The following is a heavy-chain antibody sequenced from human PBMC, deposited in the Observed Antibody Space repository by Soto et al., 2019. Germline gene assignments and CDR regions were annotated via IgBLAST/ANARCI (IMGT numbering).Heavy chain of an antibody. CDR3: ATGYGDYLYYFDY. J-gene: IGHJ4*02. CDR1: GFTFSSYA. V-gene: IGHV3-23*01. D-gene: IGHD4-17*01. Sequence: HPGGSLRLSCAASGFTFSSYAMSWVRQAPGKGLEWVSAISGSGGSTYYADSVKGRVTISRDNSKNTLYLQMNSLRAEDTAVYYCATGYGDYLYYFDYWGQGTLVTVSS. CDR2: ISGSGGST.